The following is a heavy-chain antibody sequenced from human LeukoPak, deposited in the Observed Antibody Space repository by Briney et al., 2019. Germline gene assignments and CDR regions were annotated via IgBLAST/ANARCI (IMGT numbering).Heavy chain of an antibody. CDR1: GFSFSNYA. D-gene: IGHD6-13*01. V-gene: IGHV3-11*01. Sequence: AGGSLRLSCAASGFSFSNYAMSWIRQAPGKGLEWVSYISSSGSTIYYADSVKGRFTISRDNAKNSLYLQMNSLRAEDTAVYYCARDPYHSSSWYGYDYWGQGTLVTVSS. J-gene: IGHJ4*02. CDR2: ISSSGSTI. CDR3: ARDPYHSSSWYGYDY.